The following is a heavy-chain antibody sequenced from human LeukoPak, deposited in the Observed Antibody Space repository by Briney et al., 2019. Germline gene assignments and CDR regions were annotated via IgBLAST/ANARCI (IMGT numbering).Heavy chain of an antibody. D-gene: IGHD3-22*01. CDR2: IYHSGST. V-gene: IGHV4-30-2*01. J-gene: IGHJ5*02. CDR3: ARQITMIVGGRWFDP. CDR1: GGSISSGGYS. Sequence: SETLSLTCAVSGGSISSGGYSWSWIRQPPGKGPEWIGYIYHSGSTYYNPSLKSRVTISADRSKNQFSLKLSSVTAADTAVYYCARQITMIVGGRWFDPWGQGTLVTVSS.